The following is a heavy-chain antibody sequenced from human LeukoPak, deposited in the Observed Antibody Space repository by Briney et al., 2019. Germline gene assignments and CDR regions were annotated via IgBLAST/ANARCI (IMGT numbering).Heavy chain of an antibody. V-gene: IGHV3-23*01. D-gene: IGHD3-9*01. CDR1: GFPFSSYA. J-gene: IGHJ4*02. Sequence: GGSLRLSCAASGFPFSSYAMTWVRQAPGKGLEWVSSISGDGATTYHADSVKGRFTISRDNSKNTLYLQMNSLRAEDTAVYYCAKDLRYFDSDYFDYWGQGTLVTVSS. CDR3: AKDLRYFDSDYFDY. CDR2: ISGDGATT.